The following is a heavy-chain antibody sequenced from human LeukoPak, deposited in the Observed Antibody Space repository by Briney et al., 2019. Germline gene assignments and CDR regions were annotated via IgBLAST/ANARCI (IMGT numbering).Heavy chain of an antibody. CDR3: ARGEWLRSWFGY. Sequence: PSETLSLTCAVYGGSFSGYYWSWIRQPPGKGLEWIGEINHSGSTNYNPSLKGRVTISVGTSKNQFSLKLSSVTAADTAVYYCARGEWLRSWFGYWGQGTLVTVSS. J-gene: IGHJ4*02. D-gene: IGHD5-12*01. CDR2: INHSGST. V-gene: IGHV4-34*01. CDR1: GGSFSGYY.